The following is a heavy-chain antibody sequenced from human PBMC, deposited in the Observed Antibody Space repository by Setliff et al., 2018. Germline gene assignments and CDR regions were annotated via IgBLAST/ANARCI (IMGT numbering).Heavy chain of an antibody. D-gene: IGHD6-25*01. CDR3: ARDLYNSGSDY. CDR1: VYSISRDCH. CDR2: IYYSGST. V-gene: IGHV4-38-2*02. Sequence: SETLSLTCAVSVYSISRDCHWGWIRQPPGKGLEWIGSIYYSGSTNYNPSLKSRVTISVDTSKNQFSLKLSSVTAADTAVYYCARDLYNSGSDYWGQGTLVTVSS. J-gene: IGHJ4*02.